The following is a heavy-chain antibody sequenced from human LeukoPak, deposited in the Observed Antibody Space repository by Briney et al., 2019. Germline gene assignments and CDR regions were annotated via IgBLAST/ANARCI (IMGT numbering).Heavy chain of an antibody. V-gene: IGHV1-18*01. CDR3: ARDQLRYYGSNNYYSDMDF. CDR1: GYTFTSYA. J-gene: IGHJ6*02. CDR2: ISAYNGGT. D-gene: IGHD3-10*01. Sequence: ASVKVSCKASGYTFTSYAIAWVRHAPGQGLEGMAWISAYNGGTNYAQKFRGRVTMTTDTSTNTGYMELRSLRSDDTAVYFCARDQLRYYGSNNYYSDMDFWGQGTTVTVSS.